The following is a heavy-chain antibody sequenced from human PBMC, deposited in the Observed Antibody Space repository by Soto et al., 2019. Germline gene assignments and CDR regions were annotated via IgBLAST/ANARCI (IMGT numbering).Heavy chain of an antibody. J-gene: IGHJ6*02. V-gene: IGHV3-33*01. CDR2: IWYDGSNK. CDR3: AREVGVVPYYYYGMDV. D-gene: IGHD3-3*01. Sequence: GGSLRLSCAASGFTFSSYGMHWVRQAPGKGLEWVAVIWYDGSNKYYADSVKGRFTISRDNSKNTLYLQMNSLRAEDTAVYYCAREVGVVPYYYYGMDVWGQGTTVTVSS. CDR1: GFTFSSYG.